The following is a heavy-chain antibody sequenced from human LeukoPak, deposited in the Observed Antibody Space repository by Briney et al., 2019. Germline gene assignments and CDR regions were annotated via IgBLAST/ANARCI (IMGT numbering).Heavy chain of an antibody. J-gene: IGHJ4*02. Sequence: GGSLRLSCAASGFTFSGHVMTWVRQAPGKGLEWVSGISGSGVSTYYADSVKGRFTISRDNSKSTLYLQMNSLRADDTAVYYCAKRRGSGSYYNIDYWGQGTLVTVSS. CDR2: ISGSGVST. CDR3: AKRRGSGSYYNIDY. D-gene: IGHD3-10*01. CDR1: GFTFSGHV. V-gene: IGHV3-23*01.